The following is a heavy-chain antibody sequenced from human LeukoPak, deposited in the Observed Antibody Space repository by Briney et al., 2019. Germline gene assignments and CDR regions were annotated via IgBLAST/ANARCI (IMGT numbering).Heavy chain of an antibody. D-gene: IGHD6-13*01. J-gene: IGHJ6*03. V-gene: IGHV4-39*07. CDR1: GGSISSGSYY. CDR2: IYYSGRT. CDR3: ASLRQQLVSNYYMDV. Sequence: PSETLSLTCTVSGGSISSGSYYWGWIRQPPGKGLEWIGSIYYSGRTYYNPSLKSRVTISVDTSKNQFSLKLSSVTAADTAVYYCASLRQQLVSNYYMDVWGKGTTVTVSS.